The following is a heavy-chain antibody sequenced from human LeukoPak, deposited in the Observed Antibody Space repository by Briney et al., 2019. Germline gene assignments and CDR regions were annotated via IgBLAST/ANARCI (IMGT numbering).Heavy chain of an antibody. CDR3: AREATWGQWYFDL. V-gene: IGHV3-30*03. J-gene: IGHJ4*02. Sequence: PGTSLTLSCAASGFTFHDHGMDWVRQAPGKGLEWVAVIAADGGVKQYADSVKGRFSLSRDNSKNTVSLQMNGLTAEDTAVYYCAREATWGQWYFDLWGQGAPVTVSS. D-gene: IGHD6-19*01. CDR1: GFTFHDHG. CDR2: IAADGGVK.